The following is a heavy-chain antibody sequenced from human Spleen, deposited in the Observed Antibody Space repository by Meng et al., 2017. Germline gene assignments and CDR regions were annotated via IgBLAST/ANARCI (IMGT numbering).Heavy chain of an antibody. CDR1: GFTFSSSA. V-gene: IGHV3-23*01. J-gene: IGHJ4*02. D-gene: IGHD3-10*01. CDR3: VRARGGSGSFLHYFDY. Sequence: GESLKISCAVSGFTFSSSAMSWVRQAPGKGLEWVSSISISGDTTSYADSVRGRFTISRDNAKNSLYLQMNSLRAEDTALYHCVRARGGSGSFLHYFDYWGQGALVTVSS. CDR2: ISISGDTT.